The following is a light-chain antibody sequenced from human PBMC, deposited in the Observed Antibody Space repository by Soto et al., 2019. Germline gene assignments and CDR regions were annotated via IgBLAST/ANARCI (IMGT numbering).Light chain of an antibody. CDR3: QQYDEWPPSYT. CDR2: GAS. J-gene: IGKJ2*01. V-gene: IGKV3-15*01. Sequence: EIVMTQSPATLSVSPGERVTLSCRASQSVSSNLAWFQQKPGHAPRLLIYGASTRATGIPVRISGSGSGTEFTLTISSLQSEDFALYYCQQYDEWPPSYTFGQGTKLEIK. CDR1: QSVSSN.